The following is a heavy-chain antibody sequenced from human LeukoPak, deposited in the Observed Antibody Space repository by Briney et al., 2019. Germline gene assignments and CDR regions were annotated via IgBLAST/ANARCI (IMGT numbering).Heavy chain of an antibody. CDR3: ARIHEGEGMFDY. J-gene: IGHJ4*02. V-gene: IGHV3-53*01. Sequence: GGSLRLSCVASGFTVSSNYMSWVRQAPGKGLEWVSVIYSGGSTYCADSVKGRLTISGDNSKNTLYLQMNSLRAEDTAVYYCARIHEGEGMFDYWGQGTLVTVSS. CDR1: GFTVSSNY. CDR2: IYSGGST.